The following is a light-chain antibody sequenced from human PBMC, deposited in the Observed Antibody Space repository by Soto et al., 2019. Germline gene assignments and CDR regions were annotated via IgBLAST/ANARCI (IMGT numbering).Light chain of an antibody. V-gene: IGKV1-6*02. CDR3: LQDINYPWT. Sequence: AHQVPQSPSSLFASVGGQVPISCRASQGIGNDLSWYQQKPGKPPKVLIYGASNLQSGVPPRFSGSGSGTDFTLAISSLQPEDSATYYCLQDINYPWTFGQGTKVDIK. J-gene: IGKJ1*01. CDR1: QGIGND. CDR2: GAS.